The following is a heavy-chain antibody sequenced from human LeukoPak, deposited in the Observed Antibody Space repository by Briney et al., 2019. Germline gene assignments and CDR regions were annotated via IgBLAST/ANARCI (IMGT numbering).Heavy chain of an antibody. Sequence: GASVKASCKASGYTFTSYDINWVRQATGQGLEWMGWMNAKSGNTGYAQKFQGRVTMTRNTSISTAYMELSSLRSEDTAVYYCARGVNLSYGCSSTYYYYYYMDVWGKGTTVTVSS. V-gene: IGHV1-8*01. CDR1: GYTFTSYD. J-gene: IGHJ6*03. CDR2: MNAKSGNT. CDR3: ARGVNLSYGCSSTYYYYYYMDV. D-gene: IGHD5-18*01.